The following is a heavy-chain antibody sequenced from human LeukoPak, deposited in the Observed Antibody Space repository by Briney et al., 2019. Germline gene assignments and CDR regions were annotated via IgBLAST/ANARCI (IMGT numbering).Heavy chain of an antibody. J-gene: IGHJ6*02. CDR2: IYYSGST. Sequence: SETLSLTCTVSGGSISSYYWSWIRQPPGKGLEWIGYIYYSGSTNYNPSLKSRVTISVDTSKNQFSLELSSVTAADTAVYYCARDYGDYEAGTQNDYYGMDVWGQGTTVTVSS. D-gene: IGHD4-17*01. CDR3: ARDYGDYEAGTQNDYYGMDV. V-gene: IGHV4-59*01. CDR1: GGSISSYY.